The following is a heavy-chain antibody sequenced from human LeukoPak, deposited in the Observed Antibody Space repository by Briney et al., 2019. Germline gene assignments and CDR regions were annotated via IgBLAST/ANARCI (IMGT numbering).Heavy chain of an antibody. V-gene: IGHV4-39*01. D-gene: IGHD6-19*01. CDR2: IYYSGST. CDR3: VRWAVAGPFDY. J-gene: IGHJ4*02. Sequence: PSETLSLTCTVSGGSISSSSYYWGWIRQPPGKGLEWIGSIYYSGSTYYNPSLKSRVTISVDTSKNQFSLKLSSVTAADTAVNYCVRWAVAGPFDYWGQGTLVTVSS. CDR1: GGSISSSSYY.